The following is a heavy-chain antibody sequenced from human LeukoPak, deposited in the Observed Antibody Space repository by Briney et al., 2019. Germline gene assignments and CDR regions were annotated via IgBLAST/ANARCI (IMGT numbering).Heavy chain of an antibody. Sequence: GGSLRLSCTTSGFTFGDYSMSWFRQAPGKGLEWVGFIRSKGYGGTAEYAASVKGRFTISRDDSNSIAYLQMDSLKTEDTAVYYCANGIAAAGLYYWGQGTLVTVSS. J-gene: IGHJ4*02. V-gene: IGHV3-49*03. CDR3: ANGIAAAGLYY. D-gene: IGHD6-13*01. CDR2: IRSKGYGGTA. CDR1: GFTFGDYS.